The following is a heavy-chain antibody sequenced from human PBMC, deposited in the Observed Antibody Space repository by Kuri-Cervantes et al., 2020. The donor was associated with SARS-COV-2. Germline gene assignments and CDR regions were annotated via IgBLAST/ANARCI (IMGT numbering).Heavy chain of an antibody. CDR2: INPNSGGT. Sequence: ASVKVSCKASGYTFTGYYMHWVRQAPGQGLEWMGWINPNSGGTNYAQKFQGRVTMTRDTSISTAYMELSRLRSDDTAVYYCARVPEGGYSFQHWGQGTLVTVSS. CDR3: ARVPEGGYSFQH. D-gene: IGHD6-13*01. J-gene: IGHJ1*01. V-gene: IGHV1-2*02. CDR1: GYTFTGYY.